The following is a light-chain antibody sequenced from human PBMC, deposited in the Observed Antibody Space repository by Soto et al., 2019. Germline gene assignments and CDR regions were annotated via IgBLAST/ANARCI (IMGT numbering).Light chain of an antibody. CDR1: SSDVGGYNF. CDR2: EVA. J-gene: IGLJ1*01. V-gene: IGLV2-14*03. CDR3: SSHSGRSVG. Sequence: QSVLTQTASVCGSPGQSITMSCTGTSSDVGGYNFVSWYQQHHGKAPKLIVHEVANRLSGVSGRFSGSKSGNTAFLTISGLQAEDEADYYCSSHSGRSVGFGSGPKVTV.